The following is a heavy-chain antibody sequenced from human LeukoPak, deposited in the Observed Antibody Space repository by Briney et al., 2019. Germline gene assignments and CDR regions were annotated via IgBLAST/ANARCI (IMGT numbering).Heavy chain of an antibody. D-gene: IGHD1-1*01. J-gene: IGHJ4*02. CDR1: GFTLSNYA. CDR3: ARRKQYKIDY. Sequence: GGSLRLSCAASGFTLSNYAMLWVRQAPGKGLEWVAIMSYDGNYQYYGDSVKGRFTISRDNSMNTLSLHMNSLRAEDTAVYYCARRKQYKIDYWGQGTLVTVSS. V-gene: IGHV3-30*14. CDR2: MSYDGNYQ.